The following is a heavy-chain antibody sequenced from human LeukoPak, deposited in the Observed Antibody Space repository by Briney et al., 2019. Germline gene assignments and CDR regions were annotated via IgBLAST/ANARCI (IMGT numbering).Heavy chain of an antibody. Sequence: GGSLRLSCAASGFSVSSKYMSWVRQPAGKGLEWVSVNYSGGTTFYADSVKGRFTISRDNSKNTLYLQMNSLRPDDTAVYYCTKLKGWYGDGYFDYWGPGILVTVSS. V-gene: IGHV3-53*01. D-gene: IGHD6-19*01. CDR1: GFSVSSKY. CDR3: TKLKGWYGDGYFDY. CDR2: NYSGGTT. J-gene: IGHJ4*02.